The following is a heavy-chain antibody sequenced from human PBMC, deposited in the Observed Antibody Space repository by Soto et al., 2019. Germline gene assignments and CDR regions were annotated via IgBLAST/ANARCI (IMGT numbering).Heavy chain of an antibody. CDR3: ARDNTGGSSWYMYYYYYGMDV. Sequence: ASVKVSCKASGYTFTSYGISWVRQAPGQGLEWMGWISAYNGNTNYAQKLQGRVTMTTDTSTSTAYMELRSLRSDDTAVYYCARDNTGGSSWYMYYYYYGMDVWGQGTTVTV. D-gene: IGHD6-13*01. CDR2: ISAYNGNT. CDR1: GYTFTSYG. V-gene: IGHV1-18*01. J-gene: IGHJ6*02.